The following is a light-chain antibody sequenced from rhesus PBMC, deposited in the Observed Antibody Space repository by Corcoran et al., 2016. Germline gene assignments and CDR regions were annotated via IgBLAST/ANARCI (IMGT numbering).Light chain of an antibody. CDR3: QKYSSSPT. V-gene: IGKV3-53*01. CDR2: GAS. CDR1: QSVSSY. J-gene: IGKJ1*01. Sequence: QVILTQSPATLSLSPGERATLSCRASQSVSSYLAWYQQKPGQAPRLLIYGASSRATGIPDRFSGSGSVTEFTLTISSLEPEDFVVYYCQKYSSSPTFGQGTKVEIK.